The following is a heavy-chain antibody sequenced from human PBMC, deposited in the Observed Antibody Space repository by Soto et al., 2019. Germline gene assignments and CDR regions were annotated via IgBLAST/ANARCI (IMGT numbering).Heavy chain of an antibody. CDR2: IKSKTDGGTT. D-gene: IGHD6-13*01. J-gene: IGHJ4*02. CDR3: NTDSAAAGNFDY. CDR1: GFTFSNAW. V-gene: IGHV3-15*07. Sequence: EVQLLESGGGLVKPGGSLRLSCAASGFTFSNAWMTWVRQAPGKGLEWVGRIKSKTDGGTTDYAAPVKGRFTISREESKNTLYLQMNSLKTGDTAVYYCNTDSAAAGNFDYWGQGTLVTVSS.